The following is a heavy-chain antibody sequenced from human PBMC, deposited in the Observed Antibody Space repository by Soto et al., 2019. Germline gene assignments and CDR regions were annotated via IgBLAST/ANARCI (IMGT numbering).Heavy chain of an antibody. CDR3: ARDYRTPSGGMDV. V-gene: IGHV4-30-4*01. CDR2: IYYSGST. CDR1: GGSINGGDYH. J-gene: IGHJ6*02. Sequence: SETLSLTCTVSGGSINGGDYHWPWIRQTPGKGLEWIGAIYYSGSTYYNRSLKRRIRISVDTSKNQFSLKLSAVTAADTAVYYWARDYRTPSGGMDVWGQGTTVTAP. D-gene: IGHD3-16*02.